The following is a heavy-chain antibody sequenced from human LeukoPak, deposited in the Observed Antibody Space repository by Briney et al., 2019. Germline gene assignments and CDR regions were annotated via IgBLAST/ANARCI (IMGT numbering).Heavy chain of an antibody. CDR3: ARISSSWGDDY. CDR1: GDSISSTNYY. Sequence: SETLSLTCTVSGDSISSTNYYWGWIRQPPGKGLEWIGSIYYSGSTYYNPSLESRVTISVDTSKNQFSLRLSSVTAADTAVYYCARISSSWGDDYWGQGTLVTVSS. V-gene: IGHV4-39*01. CDR2: IYYSGST. D-gene: IGHD6-13*01. J-gene: IGHJ4*02.